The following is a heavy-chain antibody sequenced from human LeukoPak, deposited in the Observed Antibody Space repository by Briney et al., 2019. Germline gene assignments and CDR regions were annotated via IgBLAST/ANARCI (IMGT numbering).Heavy chain of an antibody. CDR2: ISYDGSNK. Sequence: GRSLRLSCAASGFTFSSYAMHWVRQAPGKGLEWVAVISYDGSNKYYADSVKGRFTISRDNSKNTLYLQMNSLRAEDTAVYYCARYSSRLYTSDYWGQGTLVTVSS. V-gene: IGHV3-30-3*01. D-gene: IGHD6-13*01. CDR1: GFTFSSYA. CDR3: ARYSSRLYTSDY. J-gene: IGHJ4*02.